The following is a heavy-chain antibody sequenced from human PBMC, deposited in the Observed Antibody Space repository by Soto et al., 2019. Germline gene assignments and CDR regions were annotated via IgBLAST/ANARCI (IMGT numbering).Heavy chain of an antibody. CDR2: INHSGST. V-gene: IGHV4-34*01. CDR1: GGSFSGYY. D-gene: IGHD2-2*01. J-gene: IGHJ4*02. CDR3: ARYCSSTSCSGGVDY. Sequence: QVQLQQWGAGLLKPSETLSLTCAVYGGSFSGYYWSWTRQPPGKGLEWIGEINHSGSTNYNPSLKSRVTISVDTSKNQFSLKLSSVTAADTAVYYCARYCSSTSCSGGVDYWGQGTLVTVSS.